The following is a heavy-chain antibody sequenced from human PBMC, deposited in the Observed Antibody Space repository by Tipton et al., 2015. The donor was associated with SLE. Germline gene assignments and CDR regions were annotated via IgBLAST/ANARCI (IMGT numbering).Heavy chain of an antibody. CDR3: ARDLTGTEGF. Sequence: GSLRLSCAASEFTLSRYWMTWVRQAPGKGLAWVANIKEDGSEKYYVDSVKGRFTISRDNAKNSLYLQMNSLRAEDTAVYYCARDLTGTEGFWGQGTLVTVSS. D-gene: IGHD1-14*01. CDR1: EFTLSRYW. V-gene: IGHV3-7*01. CDR2: IKEDGSEK. J-gene: IGHJ4*02.